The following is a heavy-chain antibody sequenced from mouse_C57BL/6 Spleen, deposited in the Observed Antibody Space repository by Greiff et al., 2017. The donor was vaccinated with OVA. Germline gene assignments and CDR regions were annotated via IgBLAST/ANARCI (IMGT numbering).Heavy chain of an antibody. Sequence: QVQLQQPGAELVKPGASVKMSCKASGYTFTSYWITWVKQRPGQGLEWIGDIYPGSGSTNYNEKFKSKATLTVDTSSSTAYMQRSSLTSEDSAVYYCARDYYGSSRYFDVWGTGTTVTVSS. D-gene: IGHD1-1*01. V-gene: IGHV1-55*01. J-gene: IGHJ1*03. CDR1: GYTFTSYW. CDR2: IYPGSGST. CDR3: ARDYYGSSRYFDV.